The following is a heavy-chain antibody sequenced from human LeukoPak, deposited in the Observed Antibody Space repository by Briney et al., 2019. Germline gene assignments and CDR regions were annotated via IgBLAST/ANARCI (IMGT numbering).Heavy chain of an antibody. Sequence: GGSLRLSCEASGFTFITYAMSWVRQAPGKGLEWVSVISISGGTYYADSVKGRFTISRDISKNAVFLQMNSLRVEDTAVYYCAKHGERGTNRFDYWGQGTLVTASS. CDR3: AKHGERGTNRFDY. D-gene: IGHD1-26*01. CDR2: ISISGGT. CDR1: GFTFITYA. V-gene: IGHV3-23*01. J-gene: IGHJ4*02.